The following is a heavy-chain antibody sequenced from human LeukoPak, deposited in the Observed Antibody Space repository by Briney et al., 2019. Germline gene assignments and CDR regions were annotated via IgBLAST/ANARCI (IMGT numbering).Heavy chain of an antibody. CDR1: GYTFTSYY. J-gene: IGHJ5*02. CDR3: ARGVVFKSSSWYDT. V-gene: IGHV1-46*01. CDR2: INTSGGST. Sequence: GASVKVSCNASGYTFTSYYMHWGRQAPGQGLERKGIINTSGGSTRYAQKFQGRVTMTRDTSTSTVYMELSSLRSEDTAVYYCARGVVFKSSSWYDTWGQGTLVTVSS. D-gene: IGHD2-15*01.